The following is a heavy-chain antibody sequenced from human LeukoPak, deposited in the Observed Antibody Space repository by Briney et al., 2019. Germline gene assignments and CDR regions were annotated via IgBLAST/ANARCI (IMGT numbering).Heavy chain of an antibody. CDR3: ARGVVTYYGSGSYFFWYFDL. D-gene: IGHD3-10*01. V-gene: IGHV4-59*01. J-gene: IGHJ2*01. CDR2: IYYSGST. Sequence: SETLSLTCTVSGGSLSSYYWSWIRQPPGKGLEWIAYIYYSGSTNYNPSLKSRVTTSLDTSRKQFSLKLRSVTAADTAVYYCARGVVTYYGSGSYFFWYFDLWGRGTLVTVSS. CDR1: GGSLSSYY.